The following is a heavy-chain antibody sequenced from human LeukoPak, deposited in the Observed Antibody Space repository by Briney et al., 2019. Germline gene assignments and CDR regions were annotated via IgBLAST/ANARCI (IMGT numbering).Heavy chain of an antibody. CDR1: GFAFGSEA. CDR3: AKSRSGSANWALQILDN. V-gene: IGHV3-23*01. D-gene: IGHD1-1*01. CDR2: ISPGGGTT. J-gene: IGHJ4*02. Sequence: GSLRLSCAVSGFAFGSEAMSWVRQSPARGLEWVASISPGGGTTYYADYVKGRFIISRDNSNNTLFVQMNSLRAEDTAVYYCAKSRSGSANWALQILDNWGQGALVTVSS.